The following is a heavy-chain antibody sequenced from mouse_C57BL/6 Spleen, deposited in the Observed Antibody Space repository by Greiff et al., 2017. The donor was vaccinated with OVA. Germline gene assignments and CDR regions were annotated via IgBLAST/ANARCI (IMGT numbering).Heavy chain of an antibody. J-gene: IGHJ2*01. CDR3: AISGPHYSTFDY. CDR2: INPSSGYT. D-gene: IGHD2-5*01. Sequence: VQLQQSGAELSRPGASVKMSCKASGYTFTSYTMHWVKQRPGQGLEWIGYINPSSGYTKYNQKFKDKATLTADKSSSTAYMQLSSLTSEDSAVYYCAISGPHYSTFDYWGQGTTLTVSS. V-gene: IGHV1-4*01. CDR1: GYTFTSYT.